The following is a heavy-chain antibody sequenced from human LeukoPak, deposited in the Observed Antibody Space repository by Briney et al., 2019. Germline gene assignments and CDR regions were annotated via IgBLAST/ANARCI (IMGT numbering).Heavy chain of an antibody. J-gene: IGHJ3*02. Sequence: GGSLRLSCVASGFTFSSYAMSWVRQAPGKGLEWVSAISGSGGSTYYADSVKGRLTISRDNSKNTPYMQMNSLRAEDTAVYYCAKDLKDSITQAPELGDAFDIWGQGTMVTVSS. CDR1: GFTFSSYA. V-gene: IGHV3-23*01. CDR3: AKDLKDSITQAPELGDAFDI. CDR2: ISGSGGST. D-gene: IGHD1-20*01.